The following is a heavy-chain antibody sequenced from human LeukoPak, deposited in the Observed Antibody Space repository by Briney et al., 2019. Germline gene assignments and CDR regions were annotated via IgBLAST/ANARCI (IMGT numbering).Heavy chain of an antibody. CDR1: GFTFDDYA. D-gene: IGHD3-10*01. CDR3: AKGSYGSGSYVDY. J-gene: IGHJ4*02. CDR2: ISWNSGSI. Sequence: PGRSLRLSCAASGFTFDDYAMHWVRQAPGKGLEWVSGISWNSGSIGYADSVKGRFTISRDNAKNSLYLQMNSLRAEDTALYYCAKGSYGSGSYVDYWGQGTLITVSS. V-gene: IGHV3-9*01.